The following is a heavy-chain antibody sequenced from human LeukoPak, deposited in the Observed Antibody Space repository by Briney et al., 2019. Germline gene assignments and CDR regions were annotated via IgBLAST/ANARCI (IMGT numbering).Heavy chain of an antibody. D-gene: IGHD3-22*01. CDR3: ARVGAQGIVVVYMSYFDY. CDR1: GYTFTSYG. CDR2: ISAYNGNT. Sequence: ASVKVPCKASGYTFTSYGISWVRQAPGQGLEWMGWISAYNGNTNYAQKLQGRVTMTTDTSTSTAYMELRSLRSDDTAVYYCARVGAQGIVVVYMSYFDYWGQGTLVTVSS. J-gene: IGHJ4*02. V-gene: IGHV1-18*01.